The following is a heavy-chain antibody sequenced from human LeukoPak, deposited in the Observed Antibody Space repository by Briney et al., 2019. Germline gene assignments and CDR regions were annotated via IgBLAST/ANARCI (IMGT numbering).Heavy chain of an antibody. J-gene: IGHJ4*02. D-gene: IGHD4-23*01. CDR3: ARPEGGNYYFDY. CDR1: GFTFSSYG. CDR2: IWYDGSNK. Sequence: HPGGSLRLSCAASGFTFSSYGMHWVRQAPGKGLEWVALIWYDGSNKYHADSVKGRFTISRDNSKNTLYLQMNSLRAEDTAVYYCARPEGGNYYFDYWGQGTLVTVSS. V-gene: IGHV3-33*01.